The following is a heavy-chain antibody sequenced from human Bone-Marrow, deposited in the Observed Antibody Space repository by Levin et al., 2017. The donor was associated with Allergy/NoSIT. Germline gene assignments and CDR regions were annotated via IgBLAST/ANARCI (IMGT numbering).Heavy chain of an antibody. CDR3: AKGMLRAFDF. CDR2: ISNSGDST. V-gene: IGHV3-23*01. CDR1: GFPFTNYA. Sequence: GESLKISCAASGFPFTNYAMNWVRQAPGKGLEWVSGISNSGDSTYYVDSVKGRFPISRDNSKNTLYLQMNSLSPEDTAVYYCAKGMLRAFDFWGQGTLVTVSS. J-gene: IGHJ4*02. D-gene: IGHD2-15*01.